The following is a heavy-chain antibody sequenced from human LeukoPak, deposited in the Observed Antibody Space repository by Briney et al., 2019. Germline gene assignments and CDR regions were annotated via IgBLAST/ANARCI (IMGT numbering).Heavy chain of an antibody. Sequence: GGSLRLSCAASGFTFSSYSMNWVRQAPGQGLEWISYISSSSSPIHYVDSVKGRFTISRDNSKNTLYLQMNSLRAEDTAVYYCARDRGSGSGWYDHTLDYWGQGTLVTVSS. J-gene: IGHJ4*02. D-gene: IGHD6-19*01. CDR3: ARDRGSGSGWYDHTLDY. CDR1: GFTFSSYS. CDR2: ISSSSSPI. V-gene: IGHV3-48*01.